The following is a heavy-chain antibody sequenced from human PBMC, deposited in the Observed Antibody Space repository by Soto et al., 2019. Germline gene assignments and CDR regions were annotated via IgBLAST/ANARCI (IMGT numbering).Heavy chain of an antibody. V-gene: IGHV3-21*01. CDR1: GFSFSTYN. D-gene: IGHD3-16*01. CDR3: VRQQYDFLVDP. J-gene: IGHJ5*02. CDR2: IDASSTHI. Sequence: GGSLRLSCAASGFSFSTYNMNWVRQAPGKGLEWVSSIDASSTHIYYADSVKGRFTISRDNGKSSLYLQMDSLRAEDTALYYCVRQQYDFLVDPWGQGTLGTVS.